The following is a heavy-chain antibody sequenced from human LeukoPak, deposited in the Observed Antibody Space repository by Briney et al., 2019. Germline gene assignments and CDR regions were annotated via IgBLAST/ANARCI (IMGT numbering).Heavy chain of an antibody. D-gene: IGHD3-10*01. CDR2: NYYAGGT. CDR3: ARAEGSGSYYA. V-gene: IGHV4-39*01. J-gene: IGHJ4*02. CDR1: GGSISSSSYY. Sequence: SETLSLTCTVSGGSISSSSYYWGWIRQPPGRGLDWIGTNYYAGGTYYNPSLKSRVTISVDTSKNQFSLQLNSVTPEDTAVYYCARAEGSGSYYAWGQGTLVTVSS.